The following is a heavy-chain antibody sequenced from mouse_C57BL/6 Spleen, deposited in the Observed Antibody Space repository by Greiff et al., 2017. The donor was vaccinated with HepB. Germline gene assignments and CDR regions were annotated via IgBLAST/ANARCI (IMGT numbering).Heavy chain of an antibody. Sequence: VQLKESGGGLVKPGGSLKLSCAASGFTFSDYGMHWVRQAPEKGLEWVAYISSGSSTIYYADTVKGRFTISRDNAKNTLFRQMTSLRSEDTAMYYCARRSGTYWYFDVWGTGTTVTVSS. J-gene: IGHJ1*03. V-gene: IGHV5-17*01. CDR3: ARRSGTYWYFDV. CDR1: GFTFSDYG. CDR2: ISSGSSTI. D-gene: IGHD4-1*01.